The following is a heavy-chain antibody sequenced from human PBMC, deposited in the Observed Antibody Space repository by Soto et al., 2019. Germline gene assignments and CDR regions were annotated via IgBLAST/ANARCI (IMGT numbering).Heavy chain of an antibody. CDR3: ARDTGYCSGGSCPRLFDY. CDR2: IYHSGST. Sequence: QVQLQESGPGLVKPSGILSLTCAVSGGSISSSNWWSWVRQPPGKGLEWIGEIYHSGSTNYNPSLKSRVTISVDKSKNQFSLKLSSVTAADTAVYYCARDTGYCSGGSCPRLFDYWGQGTLVTVSS. D-gene: IGHD2-15*01. V-gene: IGHV4-4*02. J-gene: IGHJ4*02. CDR1: GGSISSSNW.